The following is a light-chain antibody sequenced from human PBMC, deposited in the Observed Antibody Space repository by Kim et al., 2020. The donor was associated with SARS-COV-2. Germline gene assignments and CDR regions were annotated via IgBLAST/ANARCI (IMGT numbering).Light chain of an antibody. CDR3: GAWDSGLSSVI. J-gene: IGLJ2*01. CDR2: DND. Sequence: GQKVTISCSASSSNIENNFVSWYQRLPETAPKLLIFDNDGRPSGIPDRFSGSVTGASATLAITGLQIGDEADYYCGAWDSGLSSVIFGGGTQLTVL. CDR1: SSNIENNF. V-gene: IGLV1-51*01.